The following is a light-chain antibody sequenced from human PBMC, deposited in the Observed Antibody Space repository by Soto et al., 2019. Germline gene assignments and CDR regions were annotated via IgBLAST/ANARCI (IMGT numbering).Light chain of an antibody. CDR2: DAS. Sequence: EIVLTQSPGTLSLSPGESATLSCRASQSVSSYLAWYQQKPGQGPRLLIYDASNRATGVSARFSGSGYGKDFTLTISSLEPDDFAVYYCHQRSSWPRGTFGQGTKLDIK. V-gene: IGKV3-11*01. CDR1: QSVSSY. J-gene: IGKJ1*01. CDR3: HQRSSWPRGT.